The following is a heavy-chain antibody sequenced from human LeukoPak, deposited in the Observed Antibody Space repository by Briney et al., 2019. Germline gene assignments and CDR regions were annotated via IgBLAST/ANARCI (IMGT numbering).Heavy chain of an antibody. D-gene: IGHD2/OR15-2a*01. J-gene: IGHJ4*02. Sequence: SETLSLTCTVSGGSISSYYWSWIRQPPGQGLEWIAYIYYSGDTNYNPSLKSRVTISIDTSKNQFSLKLSSVTAADTAVYYCATQLGNIDYWGQGTLVTVSS. CDR2: IYYSGDT. CDR1: GGSISSYY. CDR3: ATQLGNIDY. V-gene: IGHV4-59*08.